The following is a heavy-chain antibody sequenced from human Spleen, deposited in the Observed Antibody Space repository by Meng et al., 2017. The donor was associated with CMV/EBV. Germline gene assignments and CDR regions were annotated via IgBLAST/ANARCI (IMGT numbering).Heavy chain of an antibody. J-gene: IGHJ4*02. CDR3: ARDPRDHYDSWTCYYVDF. Sequence: ASVKVSCKASGYTFTAYYIHWVRQAPGQGLEWMGGINPKSGGPNYAQKFQGSVTVTRDTSINTVYMQVTSLRSADTALYYCARDPRDHYDSWTCYYVDFWGQGTLVTVSS. V-gene: IGHV1-2*02. D-gene: IGHD3-3*01. CDR2: INPKSGGP. CDR1: GYTFTAYY.